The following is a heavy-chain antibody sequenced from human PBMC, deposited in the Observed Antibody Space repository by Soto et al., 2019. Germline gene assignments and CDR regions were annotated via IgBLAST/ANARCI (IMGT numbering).Heavy chain of an antibody. V-gene: IGHV3-33*01. CDR3: ARDPASSMDV. Sequence: QVQLVESGGGVVQPGRSLRLSCAASGFTFSSHGMHWVRQAPGKGLEWVAAIWYDGSKKCYAGSVKGRFTVSRDDSKKTLYLEMNSVRAEDTAVYSCARDPASSMDVWGQGTTVTVSS. CDR2: IWYDGSKK. CDR1: GFTFSSHG. J-gene: IGHJ6*01. D-gene: IGHD6-25*01.